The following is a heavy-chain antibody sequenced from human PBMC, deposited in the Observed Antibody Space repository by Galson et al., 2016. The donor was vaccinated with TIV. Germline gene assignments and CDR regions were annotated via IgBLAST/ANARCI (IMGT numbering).Heavy chain of an antibody. CDR2: ISYDGNNK. J-gene: IGHJ4*02. V-gene: IGHV3-30*04. D-gene: IGHD6-13*01. CDR1: GFPFSMFA. CDR3: ARGFSSYYFDY. Sequence: SLRLSCAVSGFPFSMFAVHWVRQAPGKGLEWVALISYDGNNKYYADSVRGRFTISRDKSKNTLYLQMNRLRAEDTALYYCARGFSSYYFDYWGQGTLVTVSS.